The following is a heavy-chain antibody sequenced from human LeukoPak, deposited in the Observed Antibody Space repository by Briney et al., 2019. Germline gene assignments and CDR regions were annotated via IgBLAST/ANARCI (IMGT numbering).Heavy chain of an antibody. Sequence: SVKVSCKASGGTFSSYAISWVRQAPGQGLEWMGGIIPIFGTANYAQKFQVRVTITADESTSTAYMELSSLRSEDTAVYYCARGAPYDYGVNDAFDIWGQGTMVTVSS. D-gene: IGHD4-17*01. V-gene: IGHV1-69*13. J-gene: IGHJ3*02. CDR1: GGTFSSYA. CDR3: ARGAPYDYGVNDAFDI. CDR2: IIPIFGTA.